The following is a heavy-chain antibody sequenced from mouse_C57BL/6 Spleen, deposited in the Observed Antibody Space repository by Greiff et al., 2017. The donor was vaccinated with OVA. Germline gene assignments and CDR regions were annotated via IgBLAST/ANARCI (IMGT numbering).Heavy chain of an antibody. CDR1: GYSFTGYY. V-gene: IGHV1-42*01. D-gene: IGHD1-1*01. CDR3: ARRGYGSPHFDY. J-gene: IGHJ2*01. Sequence: VQLKQSGPELVKPGASVKISCKASGYSFTGYYMNWVKQSPEKSLEWIGEINPSTGGTTYNQKFKAKATLTVDKSSSTAYMQLKSLTSEDSAVYYCARRGYGSPHFDYWGQGTTLTVSS. CDR2: INPSTGGT.